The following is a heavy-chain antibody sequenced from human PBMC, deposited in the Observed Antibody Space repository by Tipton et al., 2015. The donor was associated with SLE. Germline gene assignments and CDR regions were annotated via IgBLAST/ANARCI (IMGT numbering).Heavy chain of an antibody. CDR2: IYYSGST. D-gene: IGHD1-26*01. V-gene: IGHV4-59*01. CDR3: ARDQDSGSYRGQNAFDI. CDR1: GGSISSYY. Sequence: TLSLTCTVSGGSISSYYWSWIRQPPGKGLEWIGYIYYSGSTNYNPSLKSRVTISVDTSKNQFSLKLSPVTAADTAVYYCARDQDSGSYRGQNAFDIWGQGTMVTVSS. J-gene: IGHJ3*02.